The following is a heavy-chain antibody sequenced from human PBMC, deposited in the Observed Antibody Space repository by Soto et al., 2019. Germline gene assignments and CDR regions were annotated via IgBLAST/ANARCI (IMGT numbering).Heavy chain of an antibody. V-gene: IGHV3-33*01. D-gene: IGHD2-2*01. CDR3: ARDGGYCSSTSCYDMDV. CDR1: GFTFSSYG. J-gene: IGHJ6*03. CDR2: IWYDGSNK. Sequence: GGSLRLSCAASGFTFSSYGMHWVRQAPGKGLEWVAVIWYDGSNKYYADSVKGRFTISRDNSKNTLYLQMNSLRAEDTAVYYCARDGGYCSSTSCYDMDVWGKGTTVTVSS.